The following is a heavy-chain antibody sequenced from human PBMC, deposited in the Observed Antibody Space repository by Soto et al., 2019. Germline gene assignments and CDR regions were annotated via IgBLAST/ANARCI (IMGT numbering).Heavy chain of an antibody. D-gene: IGHD3-10*01. CDR1: GYPFTTYY. CDR3: ATDDYGIFPY. CDR2: IDPRSGGT. V-gene: IGHV1-2*02. Sequence: ASVKVSCKVSGYPFTTYYIHWVRQAPGQGLEWMGWIDPRSGGTVYEQKFQGRVTMTRDASISTVYMDLSGLTSDDTALYYCATDDYGIFPYWGQGSLVTVSS. J-gene: IGHJ4*02.